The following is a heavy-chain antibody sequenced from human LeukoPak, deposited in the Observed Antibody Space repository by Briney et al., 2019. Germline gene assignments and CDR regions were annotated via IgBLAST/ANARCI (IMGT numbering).Heavy chain of an antibody. CDR1: RYTFTGYY. V-gene: IGHV1-2*02. J-gene: IGHJ4*02. CDR2: INPNSGGT. Sequence: ASVKVSCKGSRYTFTGYYMHWVRQAPGQGLEWMGWINPNSGGTNYAQKFQGRVTMTRDTSISTAYMELSRLRSDDTAVYYCARGGPGYSSSWYLFDYWGQGTLVTVSS. CDR3: ARGGPGYSSSWYLFDY. D-gene: IGHD6-13*01.